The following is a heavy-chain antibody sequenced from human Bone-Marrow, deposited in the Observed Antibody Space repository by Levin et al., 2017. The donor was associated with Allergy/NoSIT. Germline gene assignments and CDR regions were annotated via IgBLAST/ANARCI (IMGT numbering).Heavy chain of an antibody. V-gene: IGHV5-51*01. D-gene: IGHD6-19*01. CDR1: GYSFKDYW. CDR3: AKSEGYTSGWAYYFDF. CDR2: VYPDDSDT. Sequence: GESLKISCQASGYSFKDYWIGWVRQMPGKGLEWMGVVYPDDSDTKYSPSFQGQVTISVDKSISTTYLQWSSLKASDTAVYYCAKSEGYTSGWAYYFDFWGQGTLVTVSS. J-gene: IGHJ4*02.